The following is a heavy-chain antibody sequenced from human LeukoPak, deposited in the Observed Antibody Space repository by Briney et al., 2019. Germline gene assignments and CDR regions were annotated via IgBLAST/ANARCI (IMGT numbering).Heavy chain of an antibody. Sequence: GGSLRLSCAASGFTFSSYWVHWVRQAPGKGLVWVSRINSDGSSTSYADSVKGRFTISRDNAKNTLYLQMNSLRAEDTAVYYCTRVALYYDSSGFSFDPWGQGTLVTVSS. CDR2: INSDGSST. CDR1: GFTFSSYW. D-gene: IGHD3-22*01. J-gene: IGHJ5*02. CDR3: TRVALYYDSSGFSFDP. V-gene: IGHV3-74*01.